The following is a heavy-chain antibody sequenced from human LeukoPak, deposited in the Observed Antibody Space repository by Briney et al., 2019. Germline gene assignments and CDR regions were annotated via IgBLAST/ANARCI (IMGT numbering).Heavy chain of an antibody. J-gene: IGHJ4*02. CDR3: ARDFQPLGVPLYYFDY. Sequence: ASVKVSCKASGYTFTGYYMHGLRQAPGQGLEWMGWINPNSGGTNYAHKFQGWVTMTRDTSISTAYMELSRLRSDDTAVYYCARDFQPLGVPLYYFDYWGQGTLVTVSS. CDR2: INPNSGGT. CDR1: GYTFTGYY. V-gene: IGHV1-2*04. D-gene: IGHD3-16*01.